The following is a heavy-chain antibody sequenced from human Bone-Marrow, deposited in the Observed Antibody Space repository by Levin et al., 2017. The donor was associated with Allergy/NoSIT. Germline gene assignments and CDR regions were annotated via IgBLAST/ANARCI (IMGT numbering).Heavy chain of an antibody. CDR1: SFTFDTYA. J-gene: IGHJ4*02. CDR3: ARGQVIIWGSSPYYFDY. Sequence: GGSLRLSCAASSFTFDTYALGWVRQAPGKELEYVAAISSSGGTTYYADAVKGRFTISRDNSKNTLYLQKNSVRAEDPGPYYCARGQVIIWGSSPYYFDYWGQGTQVTVSS. D-gene: IGHD3-16*01. CDR2: ISSSGGTT. V-gene: IGHV3-23*01.